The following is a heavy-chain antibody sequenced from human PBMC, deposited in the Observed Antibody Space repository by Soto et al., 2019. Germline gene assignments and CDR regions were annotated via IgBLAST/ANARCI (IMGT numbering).Heavy chain of an antibody. V-gene: IGHV4-4*07. D-gene: IGHD3-16*01. Sequence: SGTLALTYTVSGGSISSYYWRWIRQPAGKVLEWIGRIYTSGSTNYNPSLKSRVTMSVDTSKYQLSLSLSSMCTADTAVYYCARARPLRAFDIWGQGTMVT. J-gene: IGHJ3*02. CDR1: GGSISSYY. CDR2: IYTSGST. CDR3: ARARPLRAFDI.